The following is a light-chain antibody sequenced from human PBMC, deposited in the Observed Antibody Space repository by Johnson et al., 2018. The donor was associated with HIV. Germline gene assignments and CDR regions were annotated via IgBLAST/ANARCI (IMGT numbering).Light chain of an antibody. J-gene: IGLJ1*01. CDR3: ASWDRSLTVGTV. V-gene: IGLV1-51*02. CDR1: SSNIGNNY. CDR2: ENN. Sequence: QSVLTQPPSVSAAPGQKVTISCSGSSSNIGNNYVSWYQQLPGTAPKLLIYENNKRPSGIPDRFSGSKSDTSATLGITGLQTGDEADYYCASWDRSLTVGTVFGTGTKITVL.